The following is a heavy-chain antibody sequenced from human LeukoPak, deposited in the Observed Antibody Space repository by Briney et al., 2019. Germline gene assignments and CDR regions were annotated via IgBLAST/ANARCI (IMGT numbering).Heavy chain of an antibody. CDR2: IYYSGST. CDR1: GGSINRSSYY. CDR3: ASILRDGYNLGY. D-gene: IGHD5-24*01. J-gene: IGHJ4*02. V-gene: IGHV4-39*07. Sequence: SETLSLTCTVSGGSINRSSYYWGWIRQPPGKGLEWIGSIYYSGSTYYNPSLKSRVTISVDTSKNQFSLKLSSVTAADTAVYYCASILRDGYNLGYWGQGTLVTVSS.